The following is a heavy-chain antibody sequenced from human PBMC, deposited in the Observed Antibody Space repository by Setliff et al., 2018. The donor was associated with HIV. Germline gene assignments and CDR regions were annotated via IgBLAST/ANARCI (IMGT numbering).Heavy chain of an antibody. D-gene: IGHD3-10*01. J-gene: IGHJ6*03. V-gene: IGHV4-4*08. CDR1: GDSIGSYY. CDR2: IYTSGIT. CDR3: ARDRRGYYYGSGSCYMDV. Sequence: LSLTCTVSGDSIGSYYWSWIRQPPGKGLEWIGYIYTSGITDYNPSLKSRVTISGDTSKNQFSLRLSSVTAADTAVYYCARDRRGYYYGSGSCYMDVWGTGTTVTVS.